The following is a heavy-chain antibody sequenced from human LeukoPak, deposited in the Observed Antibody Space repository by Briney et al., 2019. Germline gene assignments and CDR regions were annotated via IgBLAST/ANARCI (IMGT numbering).Heavy chain of an antibody. D-gene: IGHD3-10*01. CDR1: EFTFSIYG. CDR3: AKEKGSGSYYNYQYGMDV. Sequence: PGGSLRLSCAASEFTFSIYGMHWVRQAPGKGLERVAVISFDGGNKVYADSVKGRVTISRDNSKNTLSLQMNSLRAEDTAVYYCAKEKGSGSYYNYQYGMDVWGQGTTVTVSS. V-gene: IGHV3-30*18. J-gene: IGHJ6*02. CDR2: ISFDGGNK.